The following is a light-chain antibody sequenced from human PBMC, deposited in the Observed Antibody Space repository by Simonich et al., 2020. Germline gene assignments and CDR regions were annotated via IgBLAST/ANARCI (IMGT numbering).Light chain of an antibody. CDR3: QSYDSSNQV. CDR1: SGRIASNY. CDR2: EDN. Sequence: NFMLTQPHSVSESPVQTVTISCTRSSGRIASNYVQWYQQRPGSSPTTGLYEDNQRPSGVPDRFSGPSDSSSNSASLTISELKTEDEADYYCQSYDSSNQVFGGGTKLTVL. J-gene: IGLJ2*01. V-gene: IGLV6-57*01.